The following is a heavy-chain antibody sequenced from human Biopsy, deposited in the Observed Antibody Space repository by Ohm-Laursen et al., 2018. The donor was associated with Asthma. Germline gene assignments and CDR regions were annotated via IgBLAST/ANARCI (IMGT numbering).Heavy chain of an antibody. V-gene: IGHV3-30*18. D-gene: IGHD3-3*01. J-gene: IGHJ6*02. CDR3: AKDTEGRYDFWSGLSYNYYGMDV. Sequence: SLRLSCTASGFTFGDYCMSWVRQAPGKGLEWVAVISYDGSSKYYADSVKGRFTISRDNSKNTLYLQMNSLRAEDTAVYYCAKDTEGRYDFWSGLSYNYYGMDVWGQGTTVTVSS. CDR1: GFTFGDYC. CDR2: ISYDGSSK.